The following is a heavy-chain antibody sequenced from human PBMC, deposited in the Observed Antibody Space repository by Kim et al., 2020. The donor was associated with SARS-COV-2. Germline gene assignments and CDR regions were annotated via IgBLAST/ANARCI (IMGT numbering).Heavy chain of an antibody. CDR2: INHSGST. D-gene: IGHD3-10*01. CDR1: GGSFSGYY. V-gene: IGHV4-34*01. CDR3: ASGRRGVITY. Sequence: SETLSLTCAVYGGSFSGYYWSWIRQPPGKGLEWIGEINHSGSTNYNPSLKSRVTISVDTSKNQFSLKLSSVTAADTAVYYCASGRRGVITYWGQGTLVTVSS. J-gene: IGHJ4*02.